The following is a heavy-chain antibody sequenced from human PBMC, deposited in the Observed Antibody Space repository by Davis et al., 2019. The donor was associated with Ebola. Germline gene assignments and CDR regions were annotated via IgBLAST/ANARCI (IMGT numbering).Heavy chain of an antibody. V-gene: IGHV3-33*01. CDR3: ARDIEAVVVAATPIGY. Sequence: GESLKISCAASGFTFSSYGMHWVRQAPGKGLEWVAVIWYDGSNKYYADSVKGRFTISRDNSKNTLYLQMNSLRAEDTAVYYCARDIEAVVVAATPIGYWGQGTLVTVSS. CDR2: IWYDGSNK. D-gene: IGHD2-15*01. CDR1: GFTFSSYG. J-gene: IGHJ4*02.